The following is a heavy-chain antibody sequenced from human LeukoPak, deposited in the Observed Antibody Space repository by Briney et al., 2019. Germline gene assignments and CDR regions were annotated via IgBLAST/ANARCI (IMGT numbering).Heavy chain of an antibody. CDR3: ARDPGDYRVRYYYGMDV. D-gene: IGHD4-11*01. CDR2: IIPILGIA. V-gene: IGHV1-69*04. Sequence: EASVKVSCKASGGTFSSYAISWVRQAPGQGLEWMGRIIPILGIANYAQKFQGRVTITADKSTSTAYMELSSLRSEDTAVYYCARDPGDYRVRYYYGMDVWGQGTTVTVSS. J-gene: IGHJ6*02. CDR1: GGTFSSYA.